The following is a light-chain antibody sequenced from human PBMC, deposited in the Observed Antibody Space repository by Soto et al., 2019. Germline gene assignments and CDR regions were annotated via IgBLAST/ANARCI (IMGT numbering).Light chain of an antibody. V-gene: IGKV1-5*01. CDR3: HQYNSFPRT. CDR1: QSINNW. Sequence: DIQMTQSPSTLSASVGDRVTITCRASQSINNWLAWYQQKPGKAPKLLIYHASSLQSGVPSRFSGSGSVTEFTLTISSLQPDDFATYYCHQYNSFPRTFGQGTKVEIK. J-gene: IGKJ1*01. CDR2: HAS.